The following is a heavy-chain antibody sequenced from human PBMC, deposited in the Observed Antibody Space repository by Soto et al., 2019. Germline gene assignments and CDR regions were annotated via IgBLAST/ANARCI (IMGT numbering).Heavy chain of an antibody. D-gene: IGHD6-13*01. CDR2: ISYDGSDK. J-gene: IGHJ4*02. CDR3: AKRGPGTYFDY. Sequence: GGSLRLSCAASGFTFSSYAMHWVRQAPGKGLEWVALISYDGSDKDYADSVKGRFTISRDNSKNTLYLQMNSLRTEDTAVYYCAKRGPGTYFDYWGQGTLVTVSS. CDR1: GFTFSSYA. V-gene: IGHV3-30-3*01.